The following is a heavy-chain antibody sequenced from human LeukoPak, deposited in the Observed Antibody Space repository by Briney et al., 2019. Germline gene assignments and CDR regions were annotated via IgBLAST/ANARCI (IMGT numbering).Heavy chain of an antibody. Sequence: GASVKVSCKVSRYTLSELYMHWVRQAPGKGLEWMGGFDPEDGEKSYAQKLQDGITIDEEASTETAYMELSSLRSEDTAVYYCATIGGLSVRGEDYWGQGTLVTVSS. CDR1: RYTLSELY. D-gene: IGHD3-16*02. CDR2: FDPEDGEK. J-gene: IGHJ4*02. CDR3: ATIGGLSVRGEDY. V-gene: IGHV1-24*01.